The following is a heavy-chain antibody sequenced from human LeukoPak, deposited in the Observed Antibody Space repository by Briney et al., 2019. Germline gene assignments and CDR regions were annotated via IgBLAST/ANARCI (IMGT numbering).Heavy chain of an antibody. Sequence: PSETLSLTCTVSGGSISSGDYYWSWIRQPPGKGLEWIGYIYYSGSTYYNPSLKSRVTISVDTSKNQFSLKLSSVTAADTAVYYCARVNMVRGLGAFDIWGQGTMVTVSS. CDR1: GGSISSGDYY. V-gene: IGHV4-30-4*01. D-gene: IGHD3-10*01. CDR2: IYYSGST. CDR3: ARVNMVRGLGAFDI. J-gene: IGHJ3*02.